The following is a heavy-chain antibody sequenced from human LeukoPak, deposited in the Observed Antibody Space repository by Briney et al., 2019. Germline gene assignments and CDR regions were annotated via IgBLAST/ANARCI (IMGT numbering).Heavy chain of an antibody. CDR3: ARDLYSSSWCWVY. D-gene: IGHD6-13*01. CDR2: INPNSGGT. CDR1: GYTFTGYY. Sequence: ASVKVSCKASGYTFTGYYMHWVRQAPGQGLEWMGWINPNSGGTNYAQKFQGRVTMTRDTSISTAYMELSRLRSDDTAVYYCARDLYSSSWCWVYWGQGTLVTVSS. V-gene: IGHV1-2*02. J-gene: IGHJ4*02.